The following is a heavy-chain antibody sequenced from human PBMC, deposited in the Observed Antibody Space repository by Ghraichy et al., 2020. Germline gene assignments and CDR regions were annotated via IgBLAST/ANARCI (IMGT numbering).Heavy chain of an antibody. J-gene: IGHJ4*01. V-gene: IGHV4-34*01. CDR1: RLPVRGPY. D-gene: IGHD6-19*01. CDR3: ARAVIAVAYDY. Sequence: SETLSLTCADSRLPVRGPYWTCTRQLPGKGLEWIGEINHSGSTNYNPSLKSRVTISVDTSKNQFSLKLSSVTAADTAVYYCARAVIAVAYDYWGHGTLVTVSS. CDR2: INHSGST.